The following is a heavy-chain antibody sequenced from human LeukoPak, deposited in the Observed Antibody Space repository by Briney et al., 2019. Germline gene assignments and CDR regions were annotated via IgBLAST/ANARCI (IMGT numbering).Heavy chain of an antibody. CDR3: ARRYSYGFDSWFDP. J-gene: IGHJ5*02. Sequence: GASVKVSCKASGYTFTSYATHWVRQAPGQRLEWMGWINAGNGNTKYSQKFQGRVTITRDTSASTAYMELSSLRSEDTAVYYCARRYSYGFDSWFDPWGQGTLVTVTS. V-gene: IGHV1-3*01. CDR1: GYTFTSYA. CDR2: INAGNGNT. D-gene: IGHD5-18*01.